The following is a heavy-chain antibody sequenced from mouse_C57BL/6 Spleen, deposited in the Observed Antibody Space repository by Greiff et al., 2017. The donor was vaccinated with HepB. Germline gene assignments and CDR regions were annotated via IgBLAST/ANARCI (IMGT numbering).Heavy chain of an antibody. D-gene: IGHD2-4*01. CDR3: AREGDYGWYFDV. Sequence: QVQLQQSGAELVRPGASVKLSCKASGYTFTDYYINWVKQRPGQGLEWIARIYPGSGNTYYNEKFKGKATLTAEKSSSTAYMQLSSLTSEDSAVYFCAREGDYGWYFDVWGTGTTVTVSS. CDR1: GYTFTDYY. CDR2: IYPGSGNT. J-gene: IGHJ1*03. V-gene: IGHV1-76*01.